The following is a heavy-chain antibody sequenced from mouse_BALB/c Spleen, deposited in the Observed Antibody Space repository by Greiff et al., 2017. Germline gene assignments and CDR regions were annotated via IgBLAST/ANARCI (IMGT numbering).Heavy chain of an antibody. Sequence: EVQLVESGGGLVQPGGSLKLSCAASGFTFSSYGMSWVRQTPDKRLELVATINSNGGSTYYPDSVKGRFTISRDNAKNTLYLQMSSLKSEDTAMYYCAREEVRRRDYAMDYWGQGTSVTVSS. CDR1: GFTFSSYG. CDR2: INSNGGST. CDR3: AREEVRRRDYAMDY. D-gene: IGHD2-14*01. J-gene: IGHJ4*01. V-gene: IGHV5-6-3*01.